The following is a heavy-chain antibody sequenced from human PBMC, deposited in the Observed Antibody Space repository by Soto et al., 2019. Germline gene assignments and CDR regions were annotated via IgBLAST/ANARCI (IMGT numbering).Heavy chain of an antibody. Sequence: SETLSLTCTVSGGSISSGGYYWSWIRQHPGKGLEWIGYIYYSGSTYYNPSLKSRVTISVDTSKNQFSLKLSSVTAADTAVYYCARDQGYCSGGSCYVGGAFDIWGQGTMVTVSS. CDR3: ARDQGYCSGGSCYVGGAFDI. V-gene: IGHV4-31*03. D-gene: IGHD2-15*01. CDR2: IYYSGST. J-gene: IGHJ3*02. CDR1: GGSISSGGYY.